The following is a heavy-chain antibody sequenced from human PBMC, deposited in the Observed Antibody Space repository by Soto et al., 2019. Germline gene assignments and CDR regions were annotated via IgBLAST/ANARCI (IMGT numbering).Heavy chain of an antibody. D-gene: IGHD4-17*01. Sequence: GGSLRLSCAASGFTVSSNYMSWVRQAPGKGLEWVSVIYSGGSTYYADSVKGRFTISRDNSKNTLYLQMNSLRAEDTAVYYCARDPPYDYGDSSDAFDIWGQGTMVTVSS. CDR3: ARDPPYDYGDSSDAFDI. J-gene: IGHJ3*02. CDR1: GFTVSSNY. V-gene: IGHV3-66*01. CDR2: IYSGGST.